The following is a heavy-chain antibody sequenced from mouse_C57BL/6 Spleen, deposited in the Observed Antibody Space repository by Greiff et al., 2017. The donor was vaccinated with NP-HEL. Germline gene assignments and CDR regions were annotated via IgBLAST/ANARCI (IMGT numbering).Heavy chain of an antibody. Sequence: QVQLQQSGAELVRPGASVTLSCKASGYTFTDYEMHWVKQTPVHGLEWIGAIDPETGGTAYNQKFKGKAILTADKSSSTAYMELRSLTSEDSAFYYCTRDRGYDYSMDYWGQGTSVTVSS. CDR1: GYTFTDYE. CDR3: TRDRGYDYSMDY. CDR2: IDPETGGT. D-gene: IGHD2-3*01. V-gene: IGHV1-15*01. J-gene: IGHJ4*01.